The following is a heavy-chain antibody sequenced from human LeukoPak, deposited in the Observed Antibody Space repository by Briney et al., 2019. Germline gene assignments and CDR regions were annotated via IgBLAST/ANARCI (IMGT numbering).Heavy chain of an antibody. Sequence: GGSLRLSCAASGFTFSSYTMSWVRQAPGKGLEWVSAISGSGGSTYYADSVKGRFTISRDNSKNTLYLQMNGLRAEDTAVYYCAKEGVTLRFLHAHFDYWGQGTLVTVSS. V-gene: IGHV3-23*01. CDR2: ISGSGGST. J-gene: IGHJ4*02. CDR1: GFTFSSYT. D-gene: IGHD3-3*01. CDR3: AKEGVTLRFLHAHFDY.